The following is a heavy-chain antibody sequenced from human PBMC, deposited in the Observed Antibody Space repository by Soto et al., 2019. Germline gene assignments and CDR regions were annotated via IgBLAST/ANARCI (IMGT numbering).Heavy chain of an antibody. V-gene: IGHV1-18*01. D-gene: IGHD4-17*01. CDR1: GYTFTEYD. Sequence: QVQLVQSGAEVRKPGASVKVSCKASGYTFTEYDISWVRQAPGQGLECMGWISVYNDNRHYAEKVQGRVTLTIDKSTSTAYMEMRSLISDDTAIYYCARYRGDPYWYFDLWGRGTLVTVSS. J-gene: IGHJ2*01. CDR2: ISVYNDNR. CDR3: ARYRGDPYWYFDL.